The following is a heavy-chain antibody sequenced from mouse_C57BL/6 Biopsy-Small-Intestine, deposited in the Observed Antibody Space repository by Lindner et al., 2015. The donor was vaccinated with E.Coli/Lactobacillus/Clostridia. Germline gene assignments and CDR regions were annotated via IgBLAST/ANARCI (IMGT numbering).Heavy chain of an antibody. V-gene: IGHV5-17*01. CDR2: ISSGSSII. D-gene: IGHD2-3*01. Sequence: VQLQESGGGLVKPGGSRKLSCAASGFTFSDYGIHWVRQAPEKGLEWVAYISSGSSIIYYADTVKGRFTISRDNAKNTLFLQMTSLRSEDTAVYYCAKVGLLPLEYYFDYWGQGTTLTVSS. CDR3: AKVGLLPLEYYFDY. CDR1: GFTFSDYG. J-gene: IGHJ2*01.